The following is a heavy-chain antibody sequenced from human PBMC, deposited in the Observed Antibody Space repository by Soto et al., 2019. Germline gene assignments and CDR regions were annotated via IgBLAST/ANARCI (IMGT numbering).Heavy chain of an antibody. V-gene: IGHV4-4*07. CDR1: SGFISSYY. Sequence: QVQLQESGPGLVKPSETLSLTCTVSSGFISSYYWGWIRQPAGKGLEGIGRISISGSTNYNPSLKSRVTMSVDTSKNQFSLKLSSVTAGDTAVYYCARDRSSSSEVYYYYYGMDVWGQGTTVTVSS. CDR3: ARDRSSSSEVYYYYYGMDV. J-gene: IGHJ6*02. D-gene: IGHD6-6*01. CDR2: ISISGST.